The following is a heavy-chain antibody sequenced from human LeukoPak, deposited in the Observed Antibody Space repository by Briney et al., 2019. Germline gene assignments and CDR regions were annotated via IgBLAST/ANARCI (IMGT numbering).Heavy chain of an antibody. D-gene: IGHD5-18*01. CDR3: ARVLSPRYSYGYNY. V-gene: IGHV3-30-3*01. CDR2: ISDDGNNK. Sequence: SGRSLRLSCAASGFTFSTYAMHWVRQAPGKGLEWVALISDDGNNKFYADSVKGRFTISRDNSKNTLNLQMRSTLYLQMNSLRVEDTAVYYCARVLSPRYSYGYNYWGQGTLVTVSS. J-gene: IGHJ4*02. CDR1: GFTFSTYA.